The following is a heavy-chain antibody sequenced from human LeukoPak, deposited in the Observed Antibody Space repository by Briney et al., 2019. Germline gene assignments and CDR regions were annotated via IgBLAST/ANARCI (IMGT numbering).Heavy chain of an antibody. CDR2: ISAYNGNT. V-gene: IGHV1-18*01. CDR3: ARWTGYYDSSGYAY. J-gene: IGHJ4*02. CDR1: GYTFTSYG. D-gene: IGHD3-22*01. Sequence: ASVKVPCKASGYTFTSYGISWVRQAPGQGLEWMGWISAYNGNTNYAQKLQGRVTMTTDTSTSTAYMELRSLRSDDTAVYYCARWTGYYDSSGYAYWGQGTLVTVSS.